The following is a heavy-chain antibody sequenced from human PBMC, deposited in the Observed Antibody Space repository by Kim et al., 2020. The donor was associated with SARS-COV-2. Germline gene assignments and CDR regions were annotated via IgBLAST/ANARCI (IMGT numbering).Heavy chain of an antibody. CDR2: ISGDGGST. Sequence: GGSLRLSCAASGFTFDDYAMHWVRQAQGKGLEWVSLISGDGGSTYYADSVKGRFTISRDNSKNSLYLQMNSLRTEDTALYYFAKDIGGLSSKNWFHWLGGAGLQTYYYDSSGSHFDYWGQGTLVTVSS. D-gene: IGHD3-22*01. CDR1: GFTFDDYA. V-gene: IGHV3-43*02. J-gene: IGHJ4*02. CDR3: AKDIGGLSSKNWFHWLGGAGLQTYYYDSSGSHFDY.